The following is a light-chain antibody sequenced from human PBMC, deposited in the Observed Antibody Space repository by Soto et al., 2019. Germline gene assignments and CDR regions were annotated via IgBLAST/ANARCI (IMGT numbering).Light chain of an antibody. CDR3: CSSTDTPLDVF. V-gene: IGLV2-14*01. Sequence: QSALTQPASVSGSPGQSITISCTGTSSDIGDYDYVSWYQHLPGKAPKLLIFDVTHRPSGVSDRFSGSKSGNTASLTISGVRPEDGADYYCCSSTDTPLDVFFGGGTKLTFL. J-gene: IGLJ2*01. CDR1: SSDIGDYDY. CDR2: DVT.